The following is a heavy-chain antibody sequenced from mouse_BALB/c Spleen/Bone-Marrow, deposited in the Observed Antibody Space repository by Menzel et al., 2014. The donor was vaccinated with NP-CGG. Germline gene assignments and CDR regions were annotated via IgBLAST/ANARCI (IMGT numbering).Heavy chain of an antibody. CDR3: ARAHFYGNYFDS. D-gene: IGHD2-1*01. V-gene: IGHV5-17*02. CDR1: GFTFSNFG. Sequence: EVKLMESGGGLVQPGGSRKLSCAASGFTFSNFGMHWFRQSPEKGLEWVAFVSTGSTIIYYADTVKGRFTISRDNPENTLFLQMTSLRSEDTAIYYCARAHFYGNYFDSWGQGTTLTVSS. CDR2: VSTGSTII. J-gene: IGHJ2*01.